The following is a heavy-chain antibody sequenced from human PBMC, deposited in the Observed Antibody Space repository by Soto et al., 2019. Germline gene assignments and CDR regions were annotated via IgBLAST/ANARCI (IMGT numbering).Heavy chain of an antibody. D-gene: IGHD6-13*01. Sequence: QVQLVESGGGLVKPGGSLRLSCAASGFTFSDYYMSWIRQAPGKGLEWVSYINSSSTYTNYADSVKGRFTISRDNAKNSLYLQMTSLRAADTAVYYCARIIAASGGRRYFDLWGRGTLVTVSS. CDR3: ARIIAASGGRRYFDL. CDR1: GFTFSDYY. CDR2: INSSSTYT. V-gene: IGHV3-11*05. J-gene: IGHJ2*01.